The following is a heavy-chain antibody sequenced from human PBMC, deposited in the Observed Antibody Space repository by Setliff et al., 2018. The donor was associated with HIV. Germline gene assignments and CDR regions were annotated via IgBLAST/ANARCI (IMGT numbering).Heavy chain of an antibody. CDR2: ISWNSGSI. V-gene: IGHV3-9*01. J-gene: IGHJ3*02. Sequence: GGSLRLSCAASGFTFSSYAMSWVRQAPGKGLEWVSGISWNSGSIGYADSVKGRFTISRDNAKNSLYLQMNSLRAEDTALYYCASRASHGAFDMWGQGTMVTVSS. CDR3: ASRASHGAFDM. CDR1: GFTFSSYA.